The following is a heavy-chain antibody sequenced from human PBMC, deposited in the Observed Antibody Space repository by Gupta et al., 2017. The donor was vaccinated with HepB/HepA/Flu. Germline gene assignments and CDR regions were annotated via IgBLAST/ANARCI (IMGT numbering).Heavy chain of an antibody. CDR3: ASMSIAAHPGAFDI. CDR1: GYTFTSYY. Sequence: QVQLVQSGAAVKKPGASVKVSCKSSGYTFTSYYMHWVRQAPGQGLEWMGIINPSGGSTSYAQKFQGRVTMTRDTSTSTVYMELSSLRSEDTAVDYCASMSIAAHPGAFDIWGKGTRVTVSA. V-gene: IGHV1-46*01. CDR2: INPSGGST. J-gene: IGHJ3*02. D-gene: IGHD6-6*01.